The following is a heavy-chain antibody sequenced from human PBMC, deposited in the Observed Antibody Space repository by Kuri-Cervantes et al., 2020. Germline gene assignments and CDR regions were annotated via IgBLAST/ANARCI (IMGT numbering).Heavy chain of an antibody. D-gene: IGHD6-13*01. Sequence: GESLKISCAASGFTFSSYSMNWVRQAPGKGLEWVSYISSSSSTIYYADSVKGRFTTSRDNAKNSLYLQMNSLRDEDTAVYYCASRKAAAGVDVFDIWGQGTMVTVSS. CDR3: ASRKAAAGVDVFDI. V-gene: IGHV3-48*02. CDR2: ISSSSSTI. CDR1: GFTFSSYS. J-gene: IGHJ3*02.